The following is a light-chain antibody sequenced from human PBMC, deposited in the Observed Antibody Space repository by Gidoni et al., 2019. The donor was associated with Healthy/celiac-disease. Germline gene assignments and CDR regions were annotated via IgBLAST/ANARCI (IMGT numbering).Light chain of an antibody. V-gene: IGLV3-19*01. J-gene: IGLJ2*01. CDR2: GKN. CDR3: NSRDSSGNQRV. Sequence: SSELTQDTAVSVALGQTVRITCQGDSLRSYYASWYQQKPGQAPVLVIYGKNNRPSGIPDRFSGSSSGNTASLTITGAQEEDEADYYCNSRDSSGNQRVFGGGTKLTVL. CDR1: SLRSYY.